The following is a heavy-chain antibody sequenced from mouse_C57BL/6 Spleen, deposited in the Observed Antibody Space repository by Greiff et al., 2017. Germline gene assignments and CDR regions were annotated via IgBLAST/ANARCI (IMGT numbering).Heavy chain of an antibody. CDR3: ARFVLYGSSPSFAY. D-gene: IGHD1-1*01. J-gene: IGHJ3*01. V-gene: IGHV1-18*01. CDR1: GYTFTDYY. CDR2: INPNNGGT. Sequence: VQLQQSGPELVKPGASVKIPCKASGYTFTDYYMDWVKQSHGKSLEWIGNINPNNGGTIYNQKFKGKATLAVDKSSSTAYMELRSLTSEDTAVYYCARFVLYGSSPSFAYWGQGTLVTVSA.